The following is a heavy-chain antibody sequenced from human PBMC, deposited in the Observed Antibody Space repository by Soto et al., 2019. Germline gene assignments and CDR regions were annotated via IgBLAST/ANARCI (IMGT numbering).Heavy chain of an antibody. J-gene: IGHJ6*02. D-gene: IGHD3-9*01. Sequence: QLQLQESGSGLVKPSQTLSLTCAVSGGSISSGGYSWSWIRQPPGKGLEWIGYIYHSGSTYYNPHLQGRVTVSVDRSKHQCSQKRSSVTAADTAVYYCALSLRSFDWLLSDYYSYGMDVWGQGTTVTVSS. CDR3: ALSLRSFDWLLSDYYSYGMDV. CDR1: GGSISSGGYS. V-gene: IGHV4-30-2*01. CDR2: IYHSGST.